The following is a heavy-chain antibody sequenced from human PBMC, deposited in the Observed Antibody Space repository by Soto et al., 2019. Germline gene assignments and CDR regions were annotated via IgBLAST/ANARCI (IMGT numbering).Heavy chain of an antibody. Sequence: QVQLVESGGGVVQPGRSLRLSCAASGFTFSSYGMHWVRQAPGKGLEWVAVIWYDGSNKYYADSVKGRFTISRDNSKNTLYLQMNSLRAEDTAVYYCARDAMISPFAYWGQGTLVTVSS. V-gene: IGHV3-33*01. CDR3: ARDAMISPFAY. J-gene: IGHJ4*02. D-gene: IGHD3-22*01. CDR1: GFTFSSYG. CDR2: IWYDGSNK.